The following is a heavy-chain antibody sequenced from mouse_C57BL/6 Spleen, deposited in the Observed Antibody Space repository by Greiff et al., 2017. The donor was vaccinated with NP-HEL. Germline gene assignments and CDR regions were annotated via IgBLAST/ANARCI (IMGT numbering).Heavy chain of an antibody. CDR1: GYAFSSSW. Sequence: VKLQESGPELVKPGASVKISCKASGYAFSSSWMNWVKQRPGKGLEWIGRIYPGDGDTNYNGKFKGKATLTADKSSSTAYMQLSSLTSEDSAVYFCARRTGGGFDCWGQGTTLTVSS. J-gene: IGHJ2*01. CDR3: ARRTGGGFDC. V-gene: IGHV1-82*01. D-gene: IGHD1-1*01. CDR2: IYPGDGDT.